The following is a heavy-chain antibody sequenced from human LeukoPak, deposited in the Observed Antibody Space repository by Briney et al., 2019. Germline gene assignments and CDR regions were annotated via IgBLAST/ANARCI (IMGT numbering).Heavy chain of an antibody. V-gene: IGHV1-46*03. Sequence: ASVKVSCKASGGTFSSYAISWVRQAPGQGLEWMGIINPSGGSTSYAQKFQGRVTMTRDTSTSTVYMELSSLRSEDTAVYYCARAHLHSSSWYDYWGQGTLVTVSS. CDR3: ARAHLHSSSWYDY. CDR1: GGTFSSYA. CDR2: INPSGGST. D-gene: IGHD6-13*01. J-gene: IGHJ4*02.